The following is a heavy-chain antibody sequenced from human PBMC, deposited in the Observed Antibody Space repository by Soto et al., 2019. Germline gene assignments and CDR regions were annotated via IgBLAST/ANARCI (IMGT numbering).Heavy chain of an antibody. CDR3: ARASYYYDSSGWDY. D-gene: IGHD3-22*01. Sequence: QVQLVQSGAEVKKPEASVKVSCKASGYTFTDYYMHWVRQAPGQGLEWMGWMNPKSGGTEYAQKFQGRVTMTRDTSISTAYMELNWLTSDDTAVYYCARASYYYDSSGWDYWGQGTLVTVSS. V-gene: IGHV1-2*02. CDR2: MNPKSGGT. J-gene: IGHJ4*02. CDR1: GYTFTDYY.